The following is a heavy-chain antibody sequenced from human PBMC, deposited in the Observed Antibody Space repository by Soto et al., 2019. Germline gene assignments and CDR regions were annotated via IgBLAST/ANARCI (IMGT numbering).Heavy chain of an antibody. J-gene: IGHJ1*01. CDR3: AKDLLDYGDYDPVTFQH. Sequence: EVQLVESGGGLVQPGRSLRLSCAASGFTFDDYAMHWVRQAPGKGLEWVSGIRWNSGSIGYADSVKGRFTISRDNAKNSLYLQMNSLRAEDTALYYCAKDLLDYGDYDPVTFQHWGQGTLVTDSS. CDR2: IRWNSGSI. CDR1: GFTFDDYA. V-gene: IGHV3-9*01. D-gene: IGHD4-17*01.